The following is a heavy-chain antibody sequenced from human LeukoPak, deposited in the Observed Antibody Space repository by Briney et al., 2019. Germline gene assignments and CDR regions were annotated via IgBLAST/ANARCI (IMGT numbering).Heavy chain of an antibody. CDR1: GFTFSSYE. CDR3: AELGITMIGGV. Sequence: GGSLRLSCAASGFTFSSYEMNWVREAPGEGLEGFSYISSSGSTIYYADSVKGRFTTSRNNAKNSLYLQMNSLRAEDPAVYYCAELGITMIGGVWGKGTPVTISS. V-gene: IGHV3-48*03. CDR2: ISSSGSTI. J-gene: IGHJ6*04. D-gene: IGHD3-10*02.